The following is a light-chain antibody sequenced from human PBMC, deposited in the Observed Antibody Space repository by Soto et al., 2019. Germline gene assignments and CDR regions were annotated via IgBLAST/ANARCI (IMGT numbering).Light chain of an antibody. Sequence: QSALTQPPSASGSPGQSVTISCTGTSSDVGAYKFVFWYQLHPGKAPKLMIYEVNVRPSGVPDRFSGSKSGNTASLTVSGLQVEDEADYYCSSYGGRSNLVFGGGTKVTVL. CDR2: EVN. CDR3: SSYGGRSNLV. V-gene: IGLV2-8*01. J-gene: IGLJ2*01. CDR1: SSDVGAYKF.